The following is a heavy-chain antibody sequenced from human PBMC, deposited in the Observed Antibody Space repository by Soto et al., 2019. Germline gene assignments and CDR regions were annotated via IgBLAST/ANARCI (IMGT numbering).Heavy chain of an antibody. CDR2: IWYDGSNK. CDR1: GFIFSSYD. J-gene: IGHJ4*02. CDR3: ARNTGSALDC. D-gene: IGHD5-18*01. Sequence: PGGSLRLSCAASGFIFSSYDIHWFRQAPGKELEWVTNIWYDGSNKYYADSVKGRFTISRDNSRDTLYLQMNSLRAEDTAVYYCARNTGSALDCWGQGTLVTVSS. V-gene: IGHV3-33*01.